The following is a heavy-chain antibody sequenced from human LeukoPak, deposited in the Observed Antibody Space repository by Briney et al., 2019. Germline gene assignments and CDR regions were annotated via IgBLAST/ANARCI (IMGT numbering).Heavy chain of an antibody. Sequence: PGGSLRLSCAASGVTFSDYYMNWIRQAPGKGLEWVSYISSSSSYTNYADSVKGRFTISRDNAKNSLYLQMNSLRAEDTAVYYCARDHRLRYFDWSDFDYWGQGTLVTVSS. CDR1: GVTFSDYY. CDR2: ISSSSSYT. D-gene: IGHD3-9*01. V-gene: IGHV3-11*06. J-gene: IGHJ4*02. CDR3: ARDHRLRYFDWSDFDY.